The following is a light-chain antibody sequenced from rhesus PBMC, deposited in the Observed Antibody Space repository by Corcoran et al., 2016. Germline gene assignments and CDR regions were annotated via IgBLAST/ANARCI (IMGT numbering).Light chain of an antibody. CDR1: QGISKY. Sequence: DIQMTQSPSSLSASVGDTVTITCQASQGISKYLAWYQPKPGKAPNLLIYDASTLQSGVTSRFSCSGSGTEFTIPISRLKPEVFATYYCQQHNSYPWTFGQGTKVEIK. CDR3: QQHNSYPWT. J-gene: IGKJ1*01. CDR2: DAS. V-gene: IGKV1-25*01.